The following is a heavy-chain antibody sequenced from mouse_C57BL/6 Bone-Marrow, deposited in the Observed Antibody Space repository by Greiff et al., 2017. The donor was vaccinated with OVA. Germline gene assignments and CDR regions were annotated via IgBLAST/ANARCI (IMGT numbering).Heavy chain of an antibody. CDR1: GYTFTSYG. J-gene: IGHJ4*01. D-gene: IGHD1-1*01. Sequence: VQLQQSGAELARPGASVKLSCKASGYTFTSYGISWVKQRTGQGLEWIGEIYPRSGNTYYNEKFKGKATLTADKSSSTAYMELRSLTSEDSAVYFCASCYYGSSYEYYAMDYWGQGTSVTVSS. CDR2: IYPRSGNT. CDR3: ASCYYGSSYEYYAMDY. V-gene: IGHV1-81*01.